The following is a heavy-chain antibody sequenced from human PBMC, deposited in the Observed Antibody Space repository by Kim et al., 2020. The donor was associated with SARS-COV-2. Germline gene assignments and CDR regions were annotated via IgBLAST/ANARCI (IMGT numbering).Heavy chain of an antibody. CDR1: GFTFSSYA. J-gene: IGHJ2*01. V-gene: IGHV3-23*01. Sequence: GGSLRLSCAASGFTFSSYAMSWVCQAPGKGLEWVSAISGSGGSTYYADSVKGRFTISRDNSKNTLSLQMNSLRAEDTAVYYCARVNTAMVLSFDLLGRGTLVTVSS. CDR2: ISGSGGST. D-gene: IGHD5-18*01. CDR3: ARVNTAMVLSFDL.